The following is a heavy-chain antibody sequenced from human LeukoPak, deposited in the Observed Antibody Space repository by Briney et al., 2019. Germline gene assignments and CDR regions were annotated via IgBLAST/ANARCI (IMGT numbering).Heavy chain of an antibody. CDR3: ARGEDVVGTVNLLDS. D-gene: IGHD2-21*02. Sequence: PGGSLRLSCAASGFTFSSYSMNWVRQAPGKGLEWVSSISSSSSYIYYADSVKGRFTISRDNAKNSLYLQMNSLRADDTAVYYCARGEDVVGTVNLLDSWGQGTLVTVSS. J-gene: IGHJ4*02. V-gene: IGHV3-21*01. CDR2: ISSSSSYI. CDR1: GFTFSSYS.